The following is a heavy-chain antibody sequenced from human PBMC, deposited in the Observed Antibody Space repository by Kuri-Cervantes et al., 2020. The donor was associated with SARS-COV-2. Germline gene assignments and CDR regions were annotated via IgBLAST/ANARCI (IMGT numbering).Heavy chain of an antibody. Sequence: GSLRLSCAVYGGSFSGYYWGWIRQPPGKGLEWIGSIYHSGSTYYNPSLKSRVTISVDTSKNQFSLKLSSVTAADTAVYYCASKVGYSYGTFFDYWGQGTLVTVSS. D-gene: IGHD5-18*01. CDR2: IYHSGST. CDR3: ASKVGYSYGTFFDY. V-gene: IGHV4-38-2*01. J-gene: IGHJ4*02. CDR1: GGSFSGYY.